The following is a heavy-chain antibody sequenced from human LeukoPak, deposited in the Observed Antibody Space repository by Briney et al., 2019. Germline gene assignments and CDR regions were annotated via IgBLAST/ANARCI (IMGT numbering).Heavy chain of an antibody. D-gene: IGHD6-19*01. J-gene: IGHJ3*02. V-gene: IGHV3-30*02. CDR1: GFTFSSYG. CDR2: IRYDGSNK. Sequence: GGSLRLSCAASGFTFSSYGMHWVRQAPGKGLEWVAFIRYDGSNKYYADSVKGRFTISRDNSKNTLYLQMNSLRAEDTALYYCAKDSKQWLVLDAFDIWGQGTMVTVSS. CDR3: AKDSKQWLVLDAFDI.